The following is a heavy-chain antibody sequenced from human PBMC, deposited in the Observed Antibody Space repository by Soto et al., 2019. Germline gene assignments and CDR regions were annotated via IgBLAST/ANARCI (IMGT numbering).Heavy chain of an antibody. CDR3: ARDEYSYGPKTGFDY. CDR2: LVENGSDK. D-gene: IGHD5-18*01. Sequence: GGSLRLSCAASGFRFSAYSMNWVRKDPGKGLQWVSGLVENGSDKYYADSVRGRFTVSRDNSKNTLYLQMNSLRAEDTAVYYCARDEYSYGPKTGFDYWGQGTLVTVSS. CDR1: GFRFSAYS. J-gene: IGHJ4*02. V-gene: IGHV3-23*01.